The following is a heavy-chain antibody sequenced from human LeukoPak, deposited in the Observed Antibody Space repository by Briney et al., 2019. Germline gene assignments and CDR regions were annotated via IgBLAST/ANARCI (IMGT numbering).Heavy chain of an antibody. V-gene: IGHV5-51*01. CDR1: GYSFTSYW. D-gene: IGHD3-22*01. CDR2: IYPGDSDT. J-gene: IGHJ4*02. Sequence: GASLQISCKGSGYSFTSYWIGWVRPMPGKGLEWMGIIYPGDSDTRYSPSFQGQVTISADKSISTAYLRWSSLKASDTAMYYCARLGAYDSSGSDYWGQGTLVTVSS. CDR3: ARLGAYDSSGSDY.